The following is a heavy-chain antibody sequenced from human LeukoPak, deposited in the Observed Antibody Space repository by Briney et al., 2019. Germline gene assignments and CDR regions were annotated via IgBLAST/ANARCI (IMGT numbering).Heavy chain of an antibody. D-gene: IGHD3-3*01. CDR2: IWYDGSNK. CDR1: GFTFSSYG. Sequence: PGRSLRLSCAASGFTFSSYGMHWVRQAPGKGLEWVAVIWYDGSNKYYAGSVKGRFTISRDNSKNTLYLQMNSLRAEDTAVYYCAGDFWSGYYTGIGFDPWGQGTLVTVSS. J-gene: IGHJ5*02. V-gene: IGHV3-33*01. CDR3: AGDFWSGYYTGIGFDP.